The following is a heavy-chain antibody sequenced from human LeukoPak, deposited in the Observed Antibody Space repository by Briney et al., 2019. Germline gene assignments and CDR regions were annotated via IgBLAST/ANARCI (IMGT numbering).Heavy chain of an antibody. CDR1: GFTFSSYW. Sequence: GGSLRLSCAASGFTFSSYWMHWVRQAPGKGLVWVSRINSDGSSTSYADSVKGRFTISRDNAKNTLYLQMNSLRAEDTAVYYCARVATYSKIDYWGQGTLVTVSS. J-gene: IGHJ4*02. CDR2: INSDGSST. D-gene: IGHD5-18*01. V-gene: IGHV3-74*01. CDR3: ARVATYSKIDY.